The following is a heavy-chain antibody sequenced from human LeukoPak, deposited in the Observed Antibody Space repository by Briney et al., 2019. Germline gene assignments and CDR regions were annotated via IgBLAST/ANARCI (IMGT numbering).Heavy chain of an antibody. CDR3: ARHHQHGTTVNYYYYMDV. D-gene: IGHD2-2*01. J-gene: IGHJ6*03. CDR1: GGSISSSSYY. CDR2: IYYSGST. V-gene: IGHV4-39*01. Sequence: SQRLSLTCTVSGGSISSSSYYWGWIRQPPGKGLEWIGSIYYSGSTYYNPSLKSRVTISVDTSKNQFSLKLSSVTAADTAVYYCARHHQHGTTVNYYYYMDVWGKGTTVTVSS.